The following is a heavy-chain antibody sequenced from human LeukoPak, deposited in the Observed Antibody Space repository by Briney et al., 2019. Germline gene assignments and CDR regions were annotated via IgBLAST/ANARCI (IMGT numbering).Heavy chain of an antibody. Sequence: GGSLRLSCAASGLSVSDNYMTWVRQAPGKGLDWVSIIYPNGRTYCADSVKGRFTISRDNSKNTLNLQMNSLRVEDTAVYYCARAWTGDYWGQGTLVTVSS. CDR3: ARAWTGDY. V-gene: IGHV3-53*01. D-gene: IGHD3/OR15-3a*01. CDR1: GLSVSDNY. CDR2: IYPNGRT. J-gene: IGHJ4*02.